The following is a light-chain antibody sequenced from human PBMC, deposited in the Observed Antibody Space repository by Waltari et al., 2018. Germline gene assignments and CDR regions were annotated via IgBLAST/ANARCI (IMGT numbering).Light chain of an antibody. CDR3: QVWDTASDEYV. CDR1: NIGSKS. V-gene: IGLV3-21*02. CDR2: ADS. J-gene: IGLJ1*01. Sequence: SYVLTQPPSVSVAPGQTARITCGGNNIGSKSVHWYQQRSGQAPLLVVYADSDRPSGIPERVSGSNSGNTATLTINSVEAGDEADYYCQVWDTASDEYVFGPGTKVTVL.